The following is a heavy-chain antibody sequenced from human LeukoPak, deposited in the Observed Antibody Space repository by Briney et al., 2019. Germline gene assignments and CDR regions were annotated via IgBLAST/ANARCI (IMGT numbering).Heavy chain of an antibody. CDR2: IKQNGSLK. Sequence: GGSLRLSCAASCGFTMSSFWMSWVRQAPGKGLEWVANIKQNGSLKNYVDSLKGRFTISRDNAKTSLYLQMNGLRAEDAAVYYCARTHPHSSGYYYYFDYWGQGTLVTVSS. CDR3: ARTHPHSSGYYYYFDY. CDR1: CGFTMSSFW. V-gene: IGHV3-7*01. D-gene: IGHD3-22*01. J-gene: IGHJ4*02.